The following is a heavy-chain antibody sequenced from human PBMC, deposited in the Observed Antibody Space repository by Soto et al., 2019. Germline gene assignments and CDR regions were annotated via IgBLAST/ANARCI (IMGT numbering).Heavy chain of an antibody. V-gene: IGHV3-33*01. CDR3: ARDWSDWYFDL. CDR1: GFTFSSYG. J-gene: IGHJ2*01. Sequence: QVQLVESGGGVVQPGRSLRLSCAASGFTFSSYGMHWVRQAPGKGLEWVAVIWYDGSNKYYADSVKGRFTISRDNSKNTLYLQMNSLRAEDTAVDYCARDWSDWYFDLWGRGTLVTVSS. CDR2: IWYDGSNK.